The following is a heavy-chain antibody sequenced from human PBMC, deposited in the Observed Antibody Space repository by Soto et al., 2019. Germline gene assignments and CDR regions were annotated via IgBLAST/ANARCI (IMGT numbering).Heavy chain of an antibody. D-gene: IGHD6-6*01. CDR1: GFTFSSYG. Sequence: GGSLRLSCAASGFTFSSYGMHWVRQAPGKGLEWVAVIWYDGSNKYYADSVKGRFTISRDNSKNTLYLQMNSLRAEETAVYYCERQGRVKQYYYYGMDVWGQGTTVTVSS. V-gene: IGHV3-33*01. CDR2: IWYDGSNK. J-gene: IGHJ6*02. CDR3: ERQGRVKQYYYYGMDV.